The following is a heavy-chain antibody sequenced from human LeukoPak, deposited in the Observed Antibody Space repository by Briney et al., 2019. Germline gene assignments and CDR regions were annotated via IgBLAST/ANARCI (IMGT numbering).Heavy chain of an antibody. CDR2: IIPIFGTA. J-gene: IGHJ4*02. D-gene: IGHD3-22*01. CDR1: GGTFSSYA. CDR3: ARYLLYDSSGYYYDY. V-gene: IGHV1-69*01. Sequence: ASVKVFCKASGGTFSSYAISWVRQAPGQGLEWMGGIIPIFGTANYAQKFQGRVTITADESTSTAYMELSSLRSEDTAVYYCARYLLYDSSGYYYDYWGQGTLVTVSS.